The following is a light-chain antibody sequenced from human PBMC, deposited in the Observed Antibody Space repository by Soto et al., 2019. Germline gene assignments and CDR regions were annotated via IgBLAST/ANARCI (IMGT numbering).Light chain of an antibody. CDR1: QGISYL. CDR3: QKYDNVPLT. J-gene: IGKJ4*01. V-gene: IGKV1-27*01. CDR2: HAS. Sequence: DIQMTQSPSSLSASVGDRVTITCRASQGISYLLAWYQQKPGKVPKLLIYHASNLQSGVPSRFSGSGSGTDFTLTSSSLQPEDVATYYCQKYDNVPLTFGGGTKVEIK.